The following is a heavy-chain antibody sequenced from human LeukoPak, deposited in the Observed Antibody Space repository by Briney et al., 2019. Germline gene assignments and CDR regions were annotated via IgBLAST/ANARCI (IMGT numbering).Heavy chain of an antibody. Sequence: GGSLRLSCAASGFTFSSYAMSWVRQAPGKGLEWVSAISCSGGSTYYADSVKGRFTISRDNSKNTLYLQMNSLRAEDTAVYYCAALVLVLRYFDWGQGTLVTVSS. CDR1: GFTFSSYA. J-gene: IGHJ4*02. CDR3: AALVLVLRYFD. CDR2: ISCSGGST. V-gene: IGHV3-23*01. D-gene: IGHD3-9*01.